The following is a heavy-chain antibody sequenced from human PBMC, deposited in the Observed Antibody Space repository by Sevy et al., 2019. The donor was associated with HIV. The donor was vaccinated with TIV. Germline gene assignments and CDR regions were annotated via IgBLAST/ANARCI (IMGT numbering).Heavy chain of an antibody. V-gene: IGHV4-4*07. CDR2: IYPRGNT. CDR1: GGSISSYY. D-gene: IGHD3-3*01. CDR3: ARERDDFWSGYYDY. J-gene: IGHJ4*02. Sequence: SETLSLTCNVSGGSISSYYWSWIRQPAGKGLEWIGRIYPRGNTNYSPSLMSRVTMSVDTSKNQFSLKLISVTAADTAVYYCARERDDFWSGYYDYWGQGTLVTVSS.